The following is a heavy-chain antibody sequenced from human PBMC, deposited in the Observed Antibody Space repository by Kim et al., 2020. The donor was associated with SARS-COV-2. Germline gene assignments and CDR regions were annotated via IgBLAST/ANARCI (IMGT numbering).Heavy chain of an antibody. J-gene: IGHJ6*02. CDR2: ISSSSSYI. D-gene: IGHD2-21*02. CDR3: ARAFRYCGGDCYSNYYYGMDV. CDR1: GFTFSSYS. V-gene: IGHV3-21*01. Sequence: GGSLRLSCAASGFTFSSYSMNWVRQAPGKGLEWVSSISSSSSYIYYADSVKGRFTISRDNAKNSLYLQMNSLRAEDTAVYYCARAFRYCGGDCYSNYYYGMDVWGQGTTVTVSS.